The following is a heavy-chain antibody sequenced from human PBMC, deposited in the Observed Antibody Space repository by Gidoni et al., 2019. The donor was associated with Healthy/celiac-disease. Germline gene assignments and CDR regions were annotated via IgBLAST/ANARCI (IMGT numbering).Heavy chain of an antibody. CDR3: ARRIVRAGGGGSYPSLDAFDI. D-gene: IGHD1-26*01. J-gene: IGHJ3*02. CDR1: GGPIGRRRPS. CDR2: SYYRGST. V-gene: IGHV4-39*01. Sequence: QLQLQETGPGLVKQSETLALTCTVSGGPIGRRRPSWGWIRQPPGKGLEWLGSSYYRGSTYYNPSLKCRVPISVDTSKNQFSPKLSSVTAADTAVYYCARRIVRAGGGGSYPSLDAFDIWDQGTMVTVSS.